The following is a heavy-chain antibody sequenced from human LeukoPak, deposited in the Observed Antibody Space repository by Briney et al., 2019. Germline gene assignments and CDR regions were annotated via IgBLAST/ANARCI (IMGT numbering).Heavy chain of an antibody. CDR3: ARTIRGY. D-gene: IGHD3-10*01. CDR1: GFTFSNYW. Sequence: HPGGSLRLSCAASGFTFSNYWMSWVRQAPGKGLEWVANIKEDGSEKYYVDSVKGRFTISRDNAKNSLYLQMNSLRAEDTAVYYCARTIRGYWGQGTLVTVSS. V-gene: IGHV3-7*02. CDR2: IKEDGSEK. J-gene: IGHJ4*02.